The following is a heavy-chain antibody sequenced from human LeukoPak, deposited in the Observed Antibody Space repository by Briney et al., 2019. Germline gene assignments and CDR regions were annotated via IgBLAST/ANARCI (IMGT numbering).Heavy chain of an antibody. CDR1: GGSFSGYY. CDR2: INHSGST. Sequence: SETLSLTCAVYGGSFSGYYWSWIRQPPGKGLEWIGEINHSGSTNYNPSLKSRVTISVDTSKNQFSLKLSSVTAADTAVYYCGGGGYLLDYWGQGTLVTVSS. J-gene: IGHJ4*02. D-gene: IGHD1-26*01. CDR3: GGGGYLLDY. V-gene: IGHV4-34*01.